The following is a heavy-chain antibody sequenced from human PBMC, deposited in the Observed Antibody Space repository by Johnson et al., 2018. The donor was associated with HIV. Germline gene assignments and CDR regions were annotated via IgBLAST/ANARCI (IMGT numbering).Heavy chain of an antibody. D-gene: IGHD6-13*01. V-gene: IGHV3-30*04. Sequence: VQLVESGGGVVQPRRSLRLSCAASGFTFSSYAMHWVRQAPGKGLEWVAVISYDGSNKYYADSVKGRFTISRDNSKNTLYLQMNSLRAEDTAVYYCARVGYSSSWYLGGFDIWGQGTMVTVSS. CDR2: ISYDGSNK. J-gene: IGHJ3*02. CDR3: ARVGYSSSWYLGGFDI. CDR1: GFTFSSYA.